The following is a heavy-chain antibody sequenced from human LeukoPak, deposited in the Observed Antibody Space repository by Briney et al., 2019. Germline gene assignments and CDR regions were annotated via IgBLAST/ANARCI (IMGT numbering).Heavy chain of an antibody. J-gene: IGHJ6*02. Sequence: GASLSLSCAPSGFTFSSYAMSWAPHAPGKGRVCVSAISGSGGSTYYAHSVKGRFTISRDNSKNTLYLQMNSLRAEDTAVYYCAKNFPDSSGYYYGMDVWGQGTTVTVSS. V-gene: IGHV3-23*01. CDR1: GFTFSSYA. CDR2: ISGSGGST. D-gene: IGHD3-22*01. CDR3: AKNFPDSSGYYYGMDV.